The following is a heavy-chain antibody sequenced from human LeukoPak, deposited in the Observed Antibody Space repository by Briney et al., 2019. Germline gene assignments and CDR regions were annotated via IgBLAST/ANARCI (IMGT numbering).Heavy chain of an antibody. J-gene: IGHJ4*02. V-gene: IGHV4-59*01. CDR2: IYYSGST. D-gene: IGHD3-22*01. Sequence: SETLSLTCTVSGGSISSYYWSWIRQPPGKGLEWIGYIYYSGSTNYNPSLKSRVTISVDTSKNQFSLKLSSVTAADTAVYYCARDRDSSGSFDYWGQGTLVTVSS. CDR1: GGSISSYY. CDR3: ARDRDSSGSFDY.